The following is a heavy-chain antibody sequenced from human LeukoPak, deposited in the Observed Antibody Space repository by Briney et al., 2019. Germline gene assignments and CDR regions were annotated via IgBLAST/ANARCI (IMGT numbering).Heavy chain of an antibody. D-gene: IGHD3-16*01. Sequence: PGGSLRLSCAASGFPFSRYAFNWVRQAPGKGLEWVTTISYDGTDKFYADSVKGRFTISRDSSKNTLYLQMNSLRTEDTALYYCARAGFGAGDYYYQMDVWGKGTTVTVSS. CDR3: ARAGFGAGDYYYQMDV. V-gene: IGHV3-30*01. J-gene: IGHJ6*03. CDR1: GFPFSRYA. CDR2: ISYDGTDK.